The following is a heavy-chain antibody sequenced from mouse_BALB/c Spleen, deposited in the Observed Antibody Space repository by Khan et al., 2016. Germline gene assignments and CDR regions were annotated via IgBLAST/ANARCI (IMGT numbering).Heavy chain of an antibody. Sequence: QVQLQQSGAELMKPGASVKISCKATGYTFSSYWIEWVKQRPGHGLEWIGEILPGSGTSNYNEKFKDKATFTADTSSNTAYMQLSSLTSEDSAVYFCFLNYYGSSYDCWGQGTTLTVSS. CDR1: GYTFSSYW. V-gene: IGHV1-9*01. J-gene: IGHJ2*01. CDR2: ILPGSGTS. D-gene: IGHD1-1*01. CDR3: FLNYYGSSYDC.